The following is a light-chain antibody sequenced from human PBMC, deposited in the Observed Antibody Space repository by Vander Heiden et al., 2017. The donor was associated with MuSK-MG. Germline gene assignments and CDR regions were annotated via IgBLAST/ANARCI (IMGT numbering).Light chain of an antibody. J-gene: IGKJ2*03. V-gene: IGKV2-24*01. CDR3: GEATQFGSS. Sequence: DIVMTQTPLSSPVTLGQPASISCRSSQSLVHIDGTTYMSWIQQRSGQPPRLLIYMISNRCSAVPDRFSGRGAGTDFTLKIRSVEVEHVGVYYCGEATQFGSSFSSAIKLG. CDR1: QSLVHIDGTTY. CDR2: MIS.